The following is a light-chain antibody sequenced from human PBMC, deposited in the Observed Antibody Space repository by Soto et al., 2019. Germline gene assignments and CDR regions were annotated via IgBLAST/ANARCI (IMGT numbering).Light chain of an antibody. J-gene: IGKJ1*01. CDR3: QQLNSYQGT. V-gene: IGKV3-20*01. CDR2: GAS. Sequence: EIVLTQSPGTLSLTALEITTRCGEASQSVSNNYLAWYQQIPGQAPRLLIYGASTLQSGVPSRFSGSGSGTEFTLTISSLQPEDFATYYCQQLNSYQGTFGQGTKVDIK. CDR1: QSVSNNY.